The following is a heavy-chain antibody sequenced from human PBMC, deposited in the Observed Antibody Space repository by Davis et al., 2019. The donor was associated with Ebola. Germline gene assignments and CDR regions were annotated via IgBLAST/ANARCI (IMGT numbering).Heavy chain of an antibody. CDR1: GYSISSGYY. V-gene: IGHV4-38-2*01. D-gene: IGHD6-13*01. CDR3: VVAAGGNWFDP. CDR2: IYHSGST. J-gene: IGHJ5*02. Sequence: SETLSLTCAVSGYSISSGYYWGWIRQPPGKGLEWIGSIYHSGSTYYNPSLKSRVTISVDTSKNQFSLKLSSVTAADTAVYYCVVAAGGNWFDPWGQGTLVTVSS.